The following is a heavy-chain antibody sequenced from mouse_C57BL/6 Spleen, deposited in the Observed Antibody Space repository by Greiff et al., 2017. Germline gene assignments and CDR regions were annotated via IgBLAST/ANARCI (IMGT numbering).Heavy chain of an antibody. J-gene: IGHJ1*03. V-gene: IGHV5-4*01. Sequence: EVQVVESGGGLVKPGGSLKLSCAASGFTFSSYAMSWVRQTPEKRLEWVATISDGGSYTYYPDNVKGRFTISRDNAKNDLYLQLSHLKSEDTAMYYCARDSGYFGGWGTGTTVTVSS. CDR1: GFTFSSYA. CDR2: ISDGGSYT. CDR3: ARDSGYFGG.